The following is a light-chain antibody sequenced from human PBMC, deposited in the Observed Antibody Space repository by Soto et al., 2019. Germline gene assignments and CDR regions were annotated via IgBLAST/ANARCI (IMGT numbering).Light chain of an antibody. J-gene: IGKJ1*01. V-gene: IGKV3-15*01. CDR2: GAS. Sequence: EIVMTQSPATLSVSPGEGATLFCRASQTVNNKLAWYQQQPGQAPRLLIYGASTRDAAIPDRFSGSGSGTEFTLTISSLQPEDFAIYYCQQYNSWPRTFGQGTKVEIK. CDR1: QTVNNK. CDR3: QQYNSWPRT.